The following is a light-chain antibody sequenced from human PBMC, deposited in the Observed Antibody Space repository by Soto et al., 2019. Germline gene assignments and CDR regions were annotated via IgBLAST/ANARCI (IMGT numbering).Light chain of an antibody. CDR1: SSNVGSYNL. CDR2: EGS. Sequence: QSALTQPASVSGSPGQSITISCTGTSSNVGSYNLVSWYQQHPGKAPKLIISEGSKRPSGVSNRFSGSKSGNTASLTISGLQAEDEDDYYCCSYACSSTLVHVVFGGGTKLTVL. CDR3: CSYACSSTLVHVV. J-gene: IGLJ2*01. V-gene: IGLV2-23*01.